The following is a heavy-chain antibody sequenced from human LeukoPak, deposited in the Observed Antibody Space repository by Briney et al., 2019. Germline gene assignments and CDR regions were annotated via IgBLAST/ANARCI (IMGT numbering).Heavy chain of an antibody. V-gene: IGHV4-30-2*01. J-gene: IGHJ4*02. D-gene: IGHD4-17*01. Sequence: PSQTLSLTCAVSGGSISSGGYSWSWIRQPPGKGLEWIGYIYHSGSTYYNPSLKSRVTISVDTSKNQFSLKLSSVTAADTAVYYCARKGLRRHRSIYFDYWGQGTLVTVSS. CDR3: ARKGLRRHRSIYFDY. CDR2: IYHSGST. CDR1: GGSISSGGYS.